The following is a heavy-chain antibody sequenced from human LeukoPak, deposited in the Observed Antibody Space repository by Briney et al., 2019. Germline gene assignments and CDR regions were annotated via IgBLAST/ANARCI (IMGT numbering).Heavy chain of an antibody. CDR3: ADGGYCTNGVCYAYDY. V-gene: IGHV1-18*01. CDR1: GYTFTSYG. Sequence: ASVKVSCKASGYTFTSYGISWVRQAPGQGLEWMGWISAYNGNTNYAQKLQGRVTMTTDTSTSTAYMELRSLRSEDTAVYYCADGGYCTNGVCYAYDYWGQGTLVTVSS. CDR2: ISAYNGNT. J-gene: IGHJ4*02. D-gene: IGHD2-8*01.